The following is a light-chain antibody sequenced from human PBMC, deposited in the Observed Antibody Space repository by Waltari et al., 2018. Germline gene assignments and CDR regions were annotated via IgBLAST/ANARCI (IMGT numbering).Light chain of an antibody. CDR2: KAS. V-gene: IGKV1-5*03. CDR1: QTISVW. J-gene: IGKJ4*01. CDR3: QQYNSYPLT. Sequence: DIQMTQSPSTLSASIGDRVSITCRASQTISVWLAWYQQKPGKAPKILIYKASSLESGVPSRFSGSGSGTEFTPTISSLQPDDFATYYCQQYNSYPLTFGGGTKVEIK.